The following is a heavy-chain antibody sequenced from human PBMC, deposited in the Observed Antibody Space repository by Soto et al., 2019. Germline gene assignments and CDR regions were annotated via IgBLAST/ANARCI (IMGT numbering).Heavy chain of an antibody. CDR1: AGTFSSYA. J-gene: IGHJ6*02. Sequence: PVKVSCEASAGTFSSYAISWVRQAPGQGLEWMGGIIPIFGTANYAQKLQGRVTITADESTSTAYMELSSLRSEDTAVYYCARVGQQLSYYYYGMDVWGQGTTVTVSS. D-gene: IGHD6-13*01. CDR3: ARVGQQLSYYYYGMDV. V-gene: IGHV1-69*13. CDR2: IIPIFGTA.